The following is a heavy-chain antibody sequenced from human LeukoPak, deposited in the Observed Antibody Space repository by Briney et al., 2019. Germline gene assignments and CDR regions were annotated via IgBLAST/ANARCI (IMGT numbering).Heavy chain of an antibody. V-gene: IGHV4-61*02. Sequence: PSQTLSLTCTVSGGSISSGSYYWRWIRQPAGKGLEWIGRIYTSGSTNYNPSLKSRVTISVDTSKNQFSLKLSSVTAADTAVYYCARGDDTGAYDYWGQGTLVTVSS. J-gene: IGHJ4*02. CDR3: ARGDDTGAYDY. CDR2: IYTSGST. CDR1: GGSISSGSYY. D-gene: IGHD1-1*01.